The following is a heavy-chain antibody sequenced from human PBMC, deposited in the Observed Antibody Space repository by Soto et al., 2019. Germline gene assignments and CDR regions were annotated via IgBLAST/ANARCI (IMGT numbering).Heavy chain of an antibody. CDR3: AKAVGFHGSGSYYNNWFDP. J-gene: IGHJ5*02. V-gene: IGHV3-23*01. CDR2: ISGSGGST. CDR1: GFTFSSYA. Sequence: GGSLRLSCAASGFTFSSYAMSWVRQAPGKGLEWVSAISGSGGSTYYADSVKGRFTISRDNSKNPLYLQMNSLRAEDTAVYYCAKAVGFHGSGSYYNNWFDPWGQGTLVTVSS. D-gene: IGHD3-10*01.